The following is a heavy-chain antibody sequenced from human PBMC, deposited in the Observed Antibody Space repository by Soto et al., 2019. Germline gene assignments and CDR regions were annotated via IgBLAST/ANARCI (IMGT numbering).Heavy chain of an antibody. CDR1: GGSITGGSISSGDYY. V-gene: IGHV4-30-4*01. J-gene: IGHJ5*02. CDR2: IYYSGST. D-gene: IGHD3-22*01. Sequence: PSETLSLTCTVSGGSITGGSISSGDYYWSWIRQPPGKGLEWIGYIYYSGSTYYNPSLKSRVTISVDTSKNQFSLKLSSVTAADTAVYYCARTSYDSSGTAADPWGQGTLVTVSS. CDR3: ARTSYDSSGTAADP.